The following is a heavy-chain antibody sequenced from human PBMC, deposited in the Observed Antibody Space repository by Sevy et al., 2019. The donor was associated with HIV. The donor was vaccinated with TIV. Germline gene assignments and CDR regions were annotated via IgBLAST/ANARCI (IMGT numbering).Heavy chain of an antibody. Sequence: ASVKVSCKVSGYTLTQLSMHWVRQAPGKGLEWMGTFDPEDDKTIYAQKFQGRVTMTEDKSTETAYMELSSLRSEDTAMFYCATTKDYYDNSGYPFDYWGQGTLVTVSS. CDR3: ATTKDYYDNSGYPFDY. CDR1: GYTLTQLS. V-gene: IGHV1-24*01. J-gene: IGHJ4*02. CDR2: FDPEDDKT. D-gene: IGHD3-22*01.